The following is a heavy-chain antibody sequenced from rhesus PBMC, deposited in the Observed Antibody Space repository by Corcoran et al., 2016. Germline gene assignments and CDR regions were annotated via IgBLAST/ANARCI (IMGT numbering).Heavy chain of an antibody. V-gene: IGHV1S2*01. CDR2: INPYNGNT. Sequence: QVQLVQSGAEVKKPGSSVKVSCKASGYTFTDYYMHWVRQAPRQGLEWMGWINPYNGNTKYAQKFQGRVTMTRCTSTSTAYMELSSLRSEDTAVYYCARVSSSHAFDFWGQGLRVTVSS. J-gene: IGHJ3*01. CDR1: GYTFTDYY. D-gene: IGHD4-29*01. CDR3: ARVSSSHAFDF.